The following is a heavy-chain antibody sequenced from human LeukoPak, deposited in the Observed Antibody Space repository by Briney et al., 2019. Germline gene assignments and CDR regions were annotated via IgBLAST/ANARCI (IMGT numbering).Heavy chain of an antibody. CDR2: IRSKAYGGTT. CDR3: TRAKYQLLYLSDY. D-gene: IGHD2-2*02. J-gene: IGHJ4*02. Sequence: GGSLRLSCTASGFTFGDYAMSWVRQAPGKGLEWVGFIRSKAYGGTTEYAASVEGRFTISRDDSKSIAYLQMDSLKTEDTAVYYCTRAKYQLLYLSDYWGQGTLVTVSS. CDR1: GFTFGDYA. V-gene: IGHV3-49*04.